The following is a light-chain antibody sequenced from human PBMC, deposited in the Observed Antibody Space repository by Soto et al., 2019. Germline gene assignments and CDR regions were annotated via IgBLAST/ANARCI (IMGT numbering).Light chain of an antibody. Sequence: AILMTHSPSSLSASTVDRVTITCRASQGISSYLAWYQQKPGKAPKLLIYAASTLQSGVPSRFSGSGSGTDFTLTISCLQSEDFATYYCQQYYSYPRTFGQGTKVDIK. V-gene: IGKV1-8*01. CDR2: AAS. CDR3: QQYYSYPRT. J-gene: IGKJ1*01. CDR1: QGISSY.